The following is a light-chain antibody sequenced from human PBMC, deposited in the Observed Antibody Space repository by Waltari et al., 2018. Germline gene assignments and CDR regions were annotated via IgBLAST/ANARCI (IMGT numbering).Light chain of an antibody. Sequence: DKVMTQSPATLSVSPGERATLSCRASQNVGSGLAWYQPKPGQPPRLLIYGASTRATGVPARFSGSGSGTEFTLTIDSLQSEDFALYYCHQYHAWPPGRMFGQGTKVEIK. CDR3: HQYHAWPPGRM. V-gene: IGKV3-15*01. J-gene: IGKJ1*01. CDR2: GAS. CDR1: QNVGSG.